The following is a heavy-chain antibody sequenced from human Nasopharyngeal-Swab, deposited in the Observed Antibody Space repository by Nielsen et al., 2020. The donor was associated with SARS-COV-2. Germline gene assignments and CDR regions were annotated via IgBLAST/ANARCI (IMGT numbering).Heavy chain of an antibody. CDR3: ALTGYDSSGYYYYYYGMDV. D-gene: IGHD3-22*01. J-gene: IGHJ6*02. CDR2: ISYDGSNK. V-gene: IGHV3-30*03. CDR1: GFTFSSYG. Sequence: GGSLRLSCAASGFTFSSYGMHWVRQAPGKGLEWVAVISYDGSNKYYADSVKGRFTISRDNSKNTLYLQMNSLRAEDTAVYYCALTGYDSSGYYYYYYGMDVWGQGTTVTVSS.